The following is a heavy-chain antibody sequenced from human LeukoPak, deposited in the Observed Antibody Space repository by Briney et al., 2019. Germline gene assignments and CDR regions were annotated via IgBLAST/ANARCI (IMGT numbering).Heavy chain of an antibody. CDR2: INPSDGTK. CDR3: ARDGDYASGTFPQY. D-gene: IGHD3-10*01. V-gene: IGHV1-46*01. J-gene: IGHJ4*02. Sequence: ASVKLSCKASGYTFTGYSIHWVRQAPGQGLEWMGIINPSDGTKNYAQKFQGRVTMTRDTSINTVYLELSSLRYEDTAVFYCARDGDYASGTFPQYWGQGTLVTVSS. CDR1: GYTFTGYS.